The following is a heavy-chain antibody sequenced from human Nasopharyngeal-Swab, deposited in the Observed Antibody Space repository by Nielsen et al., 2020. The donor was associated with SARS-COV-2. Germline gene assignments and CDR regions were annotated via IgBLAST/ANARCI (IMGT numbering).Heavy chain of an antibody. CDR3: AKDKKARGGSSSWTTDY. CDR2: ISYDGSNK. D-gene: IGHD2-2*01. V-gene: IGHV3-30*18. Sequence: VRQMPGKGLEWVAVISYDGSNKYYADSVKGRFTISRDNSKNTLYLQMNSLRAEDTAVYYCAKDKKARGGSSSWTTDYWGQGTLVTVSS. J-gene: IGHJ4*02.